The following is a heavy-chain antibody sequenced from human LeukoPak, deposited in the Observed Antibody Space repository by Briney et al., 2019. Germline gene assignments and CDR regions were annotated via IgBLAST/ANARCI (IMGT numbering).Heavy chain of an antibody. V-gene: IGHV4-34*01. CDR1: GGSFSGYY. Sequence: SETLSLTCAVYGGSFSGYYWSWIRQPPGKGLEWIGEINHSGSTNYNPSLKSRVTTSVDTSKNQFSLKLSSVTAADTAVYYCAREGGAGYQIIDYWGQGTLVTVSS. CDR2: INHSGST. CDR3: AREGGAGYQIIDY. D-gene: IGHD3-9*01. J-gene: IGHJ4*02.